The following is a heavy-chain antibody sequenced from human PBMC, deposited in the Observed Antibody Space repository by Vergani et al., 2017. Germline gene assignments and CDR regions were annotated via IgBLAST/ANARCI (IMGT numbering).Heavy chain of an antibody. CDR3: AXEVRGNSYSYYYYGMDV. Sequence: EVQLVESGGGVVQPGGSLRLSCAASGFTFDDYAMHWVRQAPGKGLEWVSLISGDGGSTDYADSVKGRFTISRDNSKNSLYLQMNSLRTEDTALYYCAXEVRGNSYSYYYYGMDVWGQGTTVTVSS. CDR2: ISGDGGST. V-gene: IGHV3-43*02. D-gene: IGHD4-23*01. J-gene: IGHJ6*02. CDR1: GFTFDDYA.